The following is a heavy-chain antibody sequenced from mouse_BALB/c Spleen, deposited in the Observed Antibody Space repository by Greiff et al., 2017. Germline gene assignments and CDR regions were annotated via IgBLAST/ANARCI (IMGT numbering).Heavy chain of an antibody. J-gene: IGHJ4*01. CDR3: NVVYDGYYPYAMDY. D-gene: IGHD2-3*01. V-gene: IGHV14-4*02. CDR1: GFNIKDYY. Sequence: VQLQQSGAELVRSGASVKLSCTASGFNIKDYYMHWVKQRPEQGLEWIGWIDPENGDTEYAPKFQGKATMTADTSSNTAYLQLSSLTSEDTAVYYCNVVYDGYYPYAMDYWGQGTSVTVSS. CDR2: IDPENGDT.